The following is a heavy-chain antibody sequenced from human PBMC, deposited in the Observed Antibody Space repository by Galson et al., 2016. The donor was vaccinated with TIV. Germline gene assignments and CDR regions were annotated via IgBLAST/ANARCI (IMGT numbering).Heavy chain of an antibody. CDR3: ARGRYLRTHYYGSGRDFDY. CDR1: GGSISSSGYF. V-gene: IGHV4-39*07. D-gene: IGHD3-10*01. J-gene: IGHJ4*02. Sequence: SETLSLTCTVSGGSISSSGYFWNWIRQFPGKGLVWVGEINDSGATKYNPYFTTRVSMSVDRSTNQFSLWLTSVNAADTAVYYCARGRYLRTHYYGSGRDFDYWAQGTLVTVSS. CDR2: INDSGAT.